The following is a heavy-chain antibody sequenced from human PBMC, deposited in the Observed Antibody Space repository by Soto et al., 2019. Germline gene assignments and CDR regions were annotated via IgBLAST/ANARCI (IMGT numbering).Heavy chain of an antibody. J-gene: IGHJ4*02. CDR2: INAGNGNT. V-gene: IGHV1-3*05. Sequence: QVQLVQSGAEEKKPGASVKVSCKASGYTFTSYAMHWVRQAPGQRLEWMGWINAGNGNTKYSQKFQGRVTITRDTSASTAYMELSSLRSEDTAVYYWARDRRVDYGDYAFDYWGQGTLVTVSS. CDR3: ARDRRVDYGDYAFDY. D-gene: IGHD4-17*01. CDR1: GYTFTSYA.